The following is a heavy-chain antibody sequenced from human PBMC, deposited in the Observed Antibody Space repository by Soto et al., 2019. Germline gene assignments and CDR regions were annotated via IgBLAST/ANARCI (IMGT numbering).Heavy chain of an antibody. CDR2: INHSGST. Sequence: SETLSLTCAVYGGSFSGYYWSWIRQPPGKGLEWIGEINHSGSTNYNPSLKSRFTISVDTSKNQFSLKLSSVTAADTAVFFCARASITPDSSSWSSNWFDPWGQGTLVTVSS. V-gene: IGHV4-34*01. J-gene: IGHJ5*02. CDR3: ARASITPDSSSWSSNWFDP. CDR1: GGSFSGYY. D-gene: IGHD6-13*01.